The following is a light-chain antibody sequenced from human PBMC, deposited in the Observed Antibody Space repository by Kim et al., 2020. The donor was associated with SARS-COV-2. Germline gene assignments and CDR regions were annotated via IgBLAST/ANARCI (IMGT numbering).Light chain of an antibody. CDR2: EVS. V-gene: IGLV2-8*01. Sequence: QSALTHPPSASGSPGQSVTISCTGTSSDVGGYNYVSWYQQHPGKAPKLMIYEVSKRPSGVPDRFSGSKSGNTASLTVSGLQAEDEADYYCSSYAAISNFVFGTGTKVTVL. J-gene: IGLJ1*01. CDR1: SSDVGGYNY. CDR3: SSYAAISNFV.